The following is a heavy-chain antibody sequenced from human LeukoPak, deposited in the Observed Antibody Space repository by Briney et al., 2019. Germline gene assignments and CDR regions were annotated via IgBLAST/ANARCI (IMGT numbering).Heavy chain of an antibody. V-gene: IGHV3-53*01. D-gene: IGHD6-19*01. CDR2: LYSGGTT. J-gene: IGHJ4*02. Sequence: GGSLRLSCAASGFTVSSKYMSWVRQAPGKGLEWVSVLYSGGTTYYADSVKGRFTISRDNSKNTLYLQMNSLRAEDTAVYYCARGAVAGPYYFDYWGQGTLVAVSS. CDR1: GFTVSSKY. CDR3: ARGAVAGPYYFDY.